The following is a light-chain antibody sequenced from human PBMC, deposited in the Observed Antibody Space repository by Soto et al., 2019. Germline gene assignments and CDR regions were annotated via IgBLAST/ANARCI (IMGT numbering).Light chain of an antibody. CDR2: DVS. V-gene: IGLV2-14*03. J-gene: IGLJ1*01. Sequence: QSALTQPASVSGSLGQSITISCTGTSSDVGGYNHVSWYQQHPGKVPKLMIYDVSNRPSGVSNRFSGSKSGNMASLTISGLQAEDEADYYCNSYTRTSTPVFGTGTKVTVL. CDR1: SSDVGGYNH. CDR3: NSYTRTSTPV.